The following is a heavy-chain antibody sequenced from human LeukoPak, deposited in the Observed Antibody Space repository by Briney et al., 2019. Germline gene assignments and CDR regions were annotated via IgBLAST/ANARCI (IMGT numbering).Heavy chain of an antibody. Sequence: PGGSLRLSCAASGFSFSSYGMHWVRQAPGKGLEWVAVILRDGSNQYYSDSVKGRFTISRDNSKNTLYLEMNSLRAEDTAVYYCASDMSTVTNCPYNWGQGTLVTVSS. V-gene: IGHV3-30*03. CDR1: GFSFSSYG. CDR3: ASDMSTVTNCPYN. CDR2: ILRDGSNQ. J-gene: IGHJ4*02. D-gene: IGHD4-17*01.